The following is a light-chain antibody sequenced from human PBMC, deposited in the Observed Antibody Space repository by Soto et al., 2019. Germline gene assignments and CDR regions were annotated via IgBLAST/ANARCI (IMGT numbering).Light chain of an antibody. J-gene: IGKJ2*01. Sequence: EIVLTQSPGTLSLSPGERATLSCRASQSVSSSYLAWYQQKPGQAPRLLIYGASSRATGIPDRFSGSGSGTDLTLTISRLEPEDFAVDYCQQYGSSPRDTFGQGTKLEIK. CDR3: QQYGSSPRDT. CDR2: GAS. CDR1: QSVSSSY. V-gene: IGKV3-20*01.